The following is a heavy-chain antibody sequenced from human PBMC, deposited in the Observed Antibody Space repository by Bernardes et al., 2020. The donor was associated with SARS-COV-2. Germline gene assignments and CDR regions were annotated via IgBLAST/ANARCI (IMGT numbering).Heavy chain of an antibody. CDR2: IYHSGST. CDR3: AKRTHSFTFDF. J-gene: IGHJ3*01. V-gene: IGHV4-38-2*01. D-gene: IGHD2-15*01. CDR1: GYSISSGYY. Sequence: LSLTCSVSGYSISSGYYWGWIRQPPGKGLEWIGSIYHSGSTYYNPSLKSRVTISVDTSKNQFSLELNSVTAADTAVYYCAKRTHSFTFDFWGQGTMVTVSS.